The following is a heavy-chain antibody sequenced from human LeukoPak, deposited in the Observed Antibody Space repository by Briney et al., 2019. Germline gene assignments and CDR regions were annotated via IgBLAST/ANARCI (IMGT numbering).Heavy chain of an antibody. CDR2: ISWNSGSI. V-gene: IGHV3-9*01. Sequence: QPGRSLGLSCAASGFTFDDYAMHWVRHAPGKGLEWVSGISWNSGSIGYADSVKGRFTISRDNAKNSLYLQMNSLRAEDTALYYCAKGSYYDILTGYFDYWGQGTLVTVSS. D-gene: IGHD3-9*01. CDR1: GFTFDDYA. J-gene: IGHJ4*02. CDR3: AKGSYYDILTGYFDY.